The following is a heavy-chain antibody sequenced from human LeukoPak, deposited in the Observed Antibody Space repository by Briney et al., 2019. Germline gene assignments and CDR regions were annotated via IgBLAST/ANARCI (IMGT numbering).Heavy chain of an antibody. V-gene: IGHV1-24*01. J-gene: IGHJ4*02. CDR2: FDPEDGET. CDR1: GYTLTELS. CDR3: ARVTFLVGNTHFEY. D-gene: IGHD2-8*02. Sequence: ASVKVSCKVSGYTLTELSMHWVRQAPGKGLEWMGGFDPEDGETIYAQKFQGRVTMTEDTSTDTAYMELSSLRSDDTAVYYCARVTFLVGNTHFEYWGQGTLVTVSS.